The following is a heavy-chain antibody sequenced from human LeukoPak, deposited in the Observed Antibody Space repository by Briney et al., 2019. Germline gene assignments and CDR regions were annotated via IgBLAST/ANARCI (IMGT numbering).Heavy chain of an antibody. CDR1: GFTFSDYY. V-gene: IGHV3-11*06. CDR3: ARVGLRDAFDI. Sequence: GGSLRLSCAASGFTFSDYYMSWLRQAPGKGLEWVSYISSSSSYTNYADSVKGRFTISRDNAKNSLYLQMNSLRAEDTAVYYCARVGLRDAFDIWGQGTMVTVSS. J-gene: IGHJ3*02. D-gene: IGHD4-17*01. CDR2: ISSSSSYT.